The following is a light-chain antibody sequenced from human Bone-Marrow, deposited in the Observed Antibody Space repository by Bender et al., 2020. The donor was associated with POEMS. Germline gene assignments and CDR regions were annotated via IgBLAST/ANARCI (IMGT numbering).Light chain of an antibody. Sequence: QSALTQPASVSGSPGQSITISCTGDSSNVGGYVYVSWYQQHPGKDPKLLIYEVNYRPSGVSNRFSGSKSGNTASLLISGLQTEDEADYYCSSWTSRRTVLFGGGTKVTVL. CDR1: SSNVGGYVY. J-gene: IGLJ3*02. CDR2: EVN. CDR3: SSWTSRRTVL. V-gene: IGLV2-14*03.